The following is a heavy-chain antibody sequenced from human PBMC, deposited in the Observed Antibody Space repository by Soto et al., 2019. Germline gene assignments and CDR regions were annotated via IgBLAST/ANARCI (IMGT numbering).Heavy chain of an antibody. CDR1: GYTFSSYG. CDR3: ARVVEMITFGGVIVIPYFDY. Sequence: ASVKVSCKASGYTFSSYGISWVRQAPGQGLEWMGWISAYNGNTNYAQKLQGRVTMTTDTSTSTAYMELRSLRSDDTAVYYCARVVEMITFGGVIVIPYFDYWGQGTLVTVSS. D-gene: IGHD3-16*02. V-gene: IGHV1-18*04. J-gene: IGHJ4*02. CDR2: ISAYNGNT.